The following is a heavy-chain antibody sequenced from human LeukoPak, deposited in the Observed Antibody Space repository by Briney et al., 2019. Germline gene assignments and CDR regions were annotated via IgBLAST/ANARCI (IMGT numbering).Heavy chain of an antibody. V-gene: IGHV1-69*05. J-gene: IGHJ4*02. CDR3: ARTERGFYYFDY. D-gene: IGHD3-10*01. Sequence: ASVKVSCKASGGTFSSYAISWVRQAPGQGLEWMGGIIPIFGTANYAQKFQGRVTITTDESTSTAYMELSSLRSEDTAVYYCARTERGFYYFDYWGQGTLVTASS. CDR1: GGTFSSYA. CDR2: IIPIFGTA.